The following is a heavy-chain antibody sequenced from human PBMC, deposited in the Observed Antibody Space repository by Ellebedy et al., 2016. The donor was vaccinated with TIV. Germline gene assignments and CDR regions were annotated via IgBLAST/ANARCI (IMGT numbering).Heavy chain of an antibody. V-gene: IGHV5-51*01. Sequence: GESLKISXRGSGYSFTTYWIGWVRQMPGKGLEWMGIIYPGDSDTRYSPSFQGQVTISADKSISTAYLQWSSLKASDSAMYYCARGAYGDYVPVDCWGQGTLVTVSS. D-gene: IGHD4-17*01. CDR1: GYSFTTYW. CDR3: ARGAYGDYVPVDC. CDR2: IYPGDSDT. J-gene: IGHJ4*02.